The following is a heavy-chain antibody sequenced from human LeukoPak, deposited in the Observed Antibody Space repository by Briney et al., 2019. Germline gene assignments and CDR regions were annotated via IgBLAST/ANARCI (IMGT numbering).Heavy chain of an antibody. J-gene: IGHJ4*02. D-gene: IGHD2-8*02. V-gene: IGHV6-1*01. CDR1: GDSVSSNTVT. CDR2: TYYRSKWST. Sequence: SQTLSLTCAISGDSVSSNTVTWNWIRQSPSRGLEWLGRTYYRSKWSTDYSESVKRRITFNPDTSKNQFSLRLNSVSPEDTAVYYCARVSGGVFEDWGQGTLVTVSS. CDR3: ARVSGGVFED.